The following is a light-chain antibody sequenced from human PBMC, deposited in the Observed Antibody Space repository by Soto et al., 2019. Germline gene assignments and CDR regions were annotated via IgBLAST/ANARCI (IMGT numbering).Light chain of an antibody. V-gene: IGLV2-14*01. Sequence: QSALTQPASVSGSPGQSITISCTGTSSDVGGYNYVSWYQQHPGKAPKLIIYEVSNRPSGVSNRFSGSKSGNTASLTISGLQAEDEADYYCNSYTSKSTGVFGTGTKVDRP. CDR3: NSYTSKSTGV. J-gene: IGLJ1*01. CDR1: SSDVGGYNY. CDR2: EVS.